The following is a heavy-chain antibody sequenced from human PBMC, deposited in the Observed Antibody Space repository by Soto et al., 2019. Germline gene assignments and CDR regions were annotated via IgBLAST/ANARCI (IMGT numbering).Heavy chain of an antibody. J-gene: IGHJ5*02. Sequence: VKVSCKASGGTFSSYAISWVRQAPGQGLEWMGGIIPIFGTANYAQKFQGRVTITADESTSTAYMELSSLRSEDTAVYYCARENPDIVVVVAATNNWFDPWGQGTLVTV. D-gene: IGHD2-15*01. CDR3: ARENPDIVVVVAATNNWFDP. CDR2: IIPIFGTA. CDR1: GGTFSSYA. V-gene: IGHV1-69*13.